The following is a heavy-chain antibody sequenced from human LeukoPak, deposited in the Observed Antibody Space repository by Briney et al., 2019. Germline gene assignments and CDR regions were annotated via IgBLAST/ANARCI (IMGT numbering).Heavy chain of an antibody. J-gene: IGHJ4*02. CDR2: ISSSSSYI. Sequence: PGGSLRLSCAASGFTFSSFGMHWVRQAPGKGLEWVSSISSSSSYIYYADSVKGRFTISRDNAKNSLYLQMNSLRAEDTAVYYCARDSYSNNRPFDYWGQGTLVTVSS. D-gene: IGHD1/OR15-1a*01. V-gene: IGHV3-21*01. CDR1: GFTFSSFG. CDR3: ARDSYSNNRPFDY.